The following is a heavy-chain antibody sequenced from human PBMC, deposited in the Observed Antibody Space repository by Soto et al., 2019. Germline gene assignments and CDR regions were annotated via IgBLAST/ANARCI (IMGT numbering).Heavy chain of an antibody. CDR1: GYTFTSYA. V-gene: IGHV1-3*01. CDR2: INAGNGNT. D-gene: IGHD3-10*01. J-gene: IGHJ3*02. Sequence: ASVKVSCKASGYTFTSYAMHWVRQAPGQRLEWMGRINAGNGNTKYSQKFQGRVTITRDTSASTAYMELSSLRSEDTAVYYCARISGFGELLTDGAFDIWGQGTMVTVSS. CDR3: ARISGFGELLTDGAFDI.